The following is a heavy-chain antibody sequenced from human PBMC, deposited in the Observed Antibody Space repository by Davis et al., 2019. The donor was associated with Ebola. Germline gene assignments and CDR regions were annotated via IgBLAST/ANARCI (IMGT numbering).Heavy chain of an antibody. J-gene: IGHJ6*04. CDR1: GGSFSGYY. Sequence: MPSETLSLTCAVYGGSFSGYYWSWIRQPPGKGLEWIGEINHSGSTNYNPSLKSRVTISVDTSKNQFSLKLSSVTAADTAVYYCARGIVATIRGLVYYYYGMDVWGKGTTVTVSS. CDR2: INHSGST. V-gene: IGHV4-34*01. D-gene: IGHD5-12*01. CDR3: ARGIVATIRGLVYYYYGMDV.